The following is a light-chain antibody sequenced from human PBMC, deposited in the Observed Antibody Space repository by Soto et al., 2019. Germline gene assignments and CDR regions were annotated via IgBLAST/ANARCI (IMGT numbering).Light chain of an antibody. CDR3: QQYGSSPPDT. J-gene: IGKJ3*01. CDR2: GAS. V-gene: IGKV3-20*01. Sequence: ELVLTQSPGPLSSSPGEGVTLSCRASAAIRSNYLAWYQKKPGQAPRLLIFGASTRATGIPDKFSGSGSGTDFTLTISSLEPEDFAEYYCQQYGSSPPDTFGPGT. CDR1: AAIRSNY.